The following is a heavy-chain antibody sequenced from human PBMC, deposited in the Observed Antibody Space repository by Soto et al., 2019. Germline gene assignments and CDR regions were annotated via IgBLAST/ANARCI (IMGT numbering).Heavy chain of an antibody. Sequence: EVQLLESGGGLVQPGGSLRLSCAASGFTFSSYAMSWVRQAPGKGLEWVSAISGSGGSTYYADYVKGRFTISRDNSKNTLYLQMNSLRAEDTAVYYCAKDLILLYSSSDFDYWGQGTLVTVSS. CDR1: GFTFSSYA. CDR3: AKDLILLYSSSDFDY. D-gene: IGHD6-6*01. CDR2: ISGSGGST. J-gene: IGHJ4*02. V-gene: IGHV3-23*01.